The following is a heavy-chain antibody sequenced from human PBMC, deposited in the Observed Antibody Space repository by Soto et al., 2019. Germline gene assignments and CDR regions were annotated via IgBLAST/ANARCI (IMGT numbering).Heavy chain of an antibody. V-gene: IGHV3-48*01. J-gene: IGHJ5*02. D-gene: IGHD2-15*01. CDR2: ITSSSSII. CDR3: ARDGYNSVVYFS. CDR1: GFTFSSYS. Sequence: EVQLVESGGGLVQPGGSLRLSCAASGFTFSSYSMNWVRQAPGTGLEWVSYITSSSSIIYYADSVKGRFTISRDNAKNSLYLQMNSLRAEDKAVYYCARDGYNSVVYFSWGQGTLVTVSS.